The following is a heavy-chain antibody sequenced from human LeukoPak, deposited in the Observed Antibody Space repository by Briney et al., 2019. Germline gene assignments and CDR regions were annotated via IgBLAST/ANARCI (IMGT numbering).Heavy chain of an antibody. CDR2: ISSSSDYI. V-gene: IGHV3-21*04. J-gene: IGHJ5*02. D-gene: IGHD6-19*01. CDR3: ARQAVAGYNWFDP. CDR1: GFTFNNYI. Sequence: GGSLRLSCAASGFTFNNYIMNWVRQAPGKGLEWVSSISSSSDYIYYADSVKGRFTISRDNAKNSLYLQINSLRAEDTAIYYCARQAVAGYNWFDPWGQGTLVTVSS.